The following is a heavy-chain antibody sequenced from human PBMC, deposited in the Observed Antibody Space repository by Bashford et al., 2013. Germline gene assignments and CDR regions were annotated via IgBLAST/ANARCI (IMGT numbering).Heavy chain of an antibody. CDR2: INPKNGDT. CDR1: GYTFTAYH. CDR3: VTQALVVPAATFDL. Sequence: ASVKVSCQASGYTFTAYHLHWVRQAPGQGLEWMGWINPKNGDTYYSQKFQGRVAMTRDTYISTTYMDLSGLTSDDTAEYYCVTQALVVPAATFDLWGQGPWSPSP. J-gene: IGHJ4*02. V-gene: IGHV1-2*02. D-gene: IGHD2-2*01.